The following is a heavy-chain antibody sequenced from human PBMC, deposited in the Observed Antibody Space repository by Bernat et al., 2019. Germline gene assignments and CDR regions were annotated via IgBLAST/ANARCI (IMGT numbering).Heavy chain of an antibody. CDR2: ISSSSSYI. D-gene: IGHD3-3*01. Sequence: EVQLVESGGGLVKPGGSLRLSCVASGFTFSSYSMNWVRQAPGKGLEWVSSISSSSSYIYYADSVKGRFTISRDNAKNSLYLQMNSLRAEDTAVYYCARGIWSGYFLDYWGQGTLVTVSS. CDR3: ARGIWSGYFLDY. V-gene: IGHV3-21*01. J-gene: IGHJ4*02. CDR1: GFTFSSYS.